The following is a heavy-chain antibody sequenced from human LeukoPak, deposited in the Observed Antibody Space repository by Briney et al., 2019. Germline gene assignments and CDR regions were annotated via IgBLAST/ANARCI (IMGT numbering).Heavy chain of an antibody. V-gene: IGHV3-30-3*01. CDR2: ISSDRTDK. J-gene: IGHJ4*02. CDR1: GFTFSSYP. CDR3: ARDYPADY. Sequence: GGSLRLSCAASGFTFSSYPMHWVRQAPGKGLEWVALISSDRTDKKYANSVKGRFTISRDNSKNTLYLQMHSLRVEDTAVYYCARDYPADYWDQGTLVTVSS.